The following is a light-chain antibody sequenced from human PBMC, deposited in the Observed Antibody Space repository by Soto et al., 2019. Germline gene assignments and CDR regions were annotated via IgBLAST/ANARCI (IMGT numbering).Light chain of an antibody. CDR3: QQLNSYPLT. V-gene: IGKV1-9*01. CDR1: QGISSY. CDR2: AAS. Sequence: IQLTQSPSSLSASVGDRVTITCRASQGISSYLAWYQQKPGKAPKLLIDAASTLQSGVPSRFSVSGSVTDFTLTISSLQPEDFATYYCQQLNSYPLTFGGGTKVEIK. J-gene: IGKJ4*01.